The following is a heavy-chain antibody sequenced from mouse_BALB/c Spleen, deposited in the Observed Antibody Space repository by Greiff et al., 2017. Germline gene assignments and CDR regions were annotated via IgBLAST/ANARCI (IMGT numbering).Heavy chain of an antibody. J-gene: IGHJ3*01. V-gene: IGHV1-87*01. CDR3: ARNGYTTGGFAY. Sequence: QVQLQQSGAELARPGASVKLSCKASGYTFTSYWMQWVKQRPGQGLEWIGAIYPGDGDTRYTQKFKGKATLTADKSSSTAYMQLSSLASEDSAVYYCARNGYTTGGFAYWGQGTLVTVSA. CDR1: GYTFTSYW. CDR2: IYPGDGDT. D-gene: IGHD2-2*01.